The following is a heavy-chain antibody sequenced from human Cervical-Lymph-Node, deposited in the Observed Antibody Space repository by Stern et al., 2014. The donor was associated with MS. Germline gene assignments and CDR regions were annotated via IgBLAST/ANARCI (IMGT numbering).Heavy chain of an antibody. CDR1: GFTVRNYW. J-gene: IGHJ4*02. Sequence: EVQLVESGGGLVQPGGSLRLSCVASGFTVRNYWMNWVRQAPGKGLEWVARINRDGTTITHADSVKGRFTISRDNAKNTLYLQMNSLRVEDTAVYYCTKDTYGPEDYWGQGTSVTVSS. CDR2: INRDGTTI. D-gene: IGHD3-10*01. V-gene: IGHV3-74*02. CDR3: TKDTYGPEDY.